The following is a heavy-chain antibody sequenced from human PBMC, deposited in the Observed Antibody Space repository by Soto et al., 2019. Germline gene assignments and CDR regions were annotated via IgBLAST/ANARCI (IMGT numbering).Heavy chain of an antibody. Sequence: LCGGSISSGGYYRSWIRQHPGKGLEWIGYIYYSGSTYYNPSLKSRVTISVDTSKNQFSLKLSSVTAADTAVYYCARANYYYDSSGYSLYFDYWGQGTLVTVSS. V-gene: IGHV4-31*02. CDR2: IYYSGST. D-gene: IGHD3-22*01. CDR1: GGSISSGGYY. J-gene: IGHJ4*02. CDR3: ARANYYYDSSGYSLYFDY.